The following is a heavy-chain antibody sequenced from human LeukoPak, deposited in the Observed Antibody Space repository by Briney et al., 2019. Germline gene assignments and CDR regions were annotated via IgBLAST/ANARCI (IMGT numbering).Heavy chain of an antibody. V-gene: IGHV1-69*13. CDR2: IIPIFGTA. D-gene: IGHD6-19*01. Sequence: ASVKVSCKASGGTFSSYAISWVRQAPGQGLEWMGGIIPIFGTANYAQKFQGRVTITADESTSTAYMELSSLKSDDTAAFYCARATSGWYPTFDTWGQGTLVTV. J-gene: IGHJ3*02. CDR1: GGTFSSYA. CDR3: ARATSGWYPTFDT.